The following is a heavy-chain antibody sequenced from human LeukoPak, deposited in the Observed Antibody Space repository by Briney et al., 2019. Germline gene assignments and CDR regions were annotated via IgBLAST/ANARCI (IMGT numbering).Heavy chain of an antibody. Sequence: PGGSLRLSCAASGFTFSSYDMNWVRQAPGQGLEWVAFIEYGGRNKFSADSVKGRFTISRDNSKDTLYLQMNSLISEDTAVYYCAKEGYISSRTSDFDNWGQGTLVSVSS. CDR3: AKEGYISSRTSDFDN. CDR2: IEYGGRNK. D-gene: IGHD5-24*01. J-gene: IGHJ4*02. V-gene: IGHV3-30*02. CDR1: GFTFSSYD.